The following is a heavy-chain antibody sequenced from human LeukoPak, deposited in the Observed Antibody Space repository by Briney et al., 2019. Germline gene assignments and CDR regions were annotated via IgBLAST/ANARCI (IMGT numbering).Heavy chain of an antibody. V-gene: IGHV1-69*13. J-gene: IGHJ5*02. CDR2: IIPIFGTP. CDR1: RGTFSSYA. D-gene: IGHD2-2*02. Sequence: SVKVSCTTSRGTFSSYAITWVRQAPGQGLEWMGGIIPIFGTPNYAQTFQGRVTITADESTSTAYMELSSLRSEDTAVYYCARDRPGRYWSSPSCFTASPLDPWGQGTLVIVSS. CDR3: ARDRPGRYWSSPSCFTASPLDP.